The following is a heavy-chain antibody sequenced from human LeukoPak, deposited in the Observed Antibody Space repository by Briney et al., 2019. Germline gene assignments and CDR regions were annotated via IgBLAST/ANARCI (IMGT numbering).Heavy chain of an antibody. CDR2: INHSGST. CDR1: GGSFSGYY. Sequence: SETLSLTCAVYGGSFSGYYWSWIRQPPGKGLEWIGEINHSGSTNYNPSLKSRVTISVDTSKNQFSLKLSSVTAADTAVYYCARGLPIVVVPAAHALRVEDIWGQGTMVTVSS. J-gene: IGHJ3*02. CDR3: ARGLPIVVVPAAHALRVEDI. D-gene: IGHD2-2*01. V-gene: IGHV4-34*01.